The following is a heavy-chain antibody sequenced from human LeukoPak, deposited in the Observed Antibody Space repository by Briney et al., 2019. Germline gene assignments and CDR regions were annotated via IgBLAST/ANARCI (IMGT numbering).Heavy chain of an antibody. CDR1: GGSFSDYY. V-gene: IGHV4-59*01. D-gene: IGHD1-1*01. CDR2: IHYSGST. CDR3: ASGFRGQLGYFDY. J-gene: IGHJ4*02. Sequence: SETLSLTCAVYGGSFSDYYWSWIRQTPGKGLEWTGYIHYSGSTNYNPSLKSRITISVDTSKNQFSLRLSSVTAADTALYYCASGFRGQLGYFDYWGQGTLVTVSS.